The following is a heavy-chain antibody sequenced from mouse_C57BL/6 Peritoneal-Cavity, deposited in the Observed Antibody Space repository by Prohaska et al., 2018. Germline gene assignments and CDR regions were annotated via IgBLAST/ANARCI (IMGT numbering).Heavy chain of an antibody. CDR2: IDPKSGGT. V-gene: IGHV1-72*01. J-gene: IGHJ4*01. Sequence: QVQLQQPGAELVKPGASVKLSCKASGYTFTSYWMHWVKQRPGRGLEWIGRIDPKSGGTKYNEKFKSKATLTVDKPSSTAYMQLSSLTSEDSAVYYCARDYGSSYGAMDYWGQGTSVTVSS. CDR1: GYTFTSYW. D-gene: IGHD1-1*01. CDR3: ARDYGSSYGAMDY.